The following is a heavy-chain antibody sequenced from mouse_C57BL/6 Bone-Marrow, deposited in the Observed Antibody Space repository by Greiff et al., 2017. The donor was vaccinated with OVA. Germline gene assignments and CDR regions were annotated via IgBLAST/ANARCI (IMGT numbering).Heavy chain of an antibody. CDR1: GYTFTSYW. D-gene: IGHD1-1*01. J-gene: IGHJ3*01. Sequence: QVQLQQPGAELVKPGASVKLSCKASGYTFTSYWMQWVKQRPGQGLEWIGEIDPSDSYTNYNQKFKGKATLTVDTSSSTAYMQLSSLTSEDSAVYYCARDYGSPAWFAYWGRGTLVTVSA. CDR3: ARDYGSPAWFAY. V-gene: IGHV1-50*01. CDR2: IDPSDSYT.